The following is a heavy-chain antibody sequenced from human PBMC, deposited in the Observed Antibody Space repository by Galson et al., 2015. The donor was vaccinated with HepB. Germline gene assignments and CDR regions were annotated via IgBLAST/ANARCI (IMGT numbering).Heavy chain of an antibody. CDR3: TKIKATVTTVPEY. CDR2: SRNKGNSNPT. J-gene: IGHJ4*02. V-gene: IGHV3-72*01. CDR1: GFTFSDHY. Sequence: SLRLSCAASGFTFSDHYMDWVRQAPGKGLEWVGRSRNKGNSNPTAYAASVKGRFTISRDDSKNSLYLQMNSLKTEDTAVYYCTKIKATVTTVPEYWGQGTLVTVSS. D-gene: IGHD4-17*01.